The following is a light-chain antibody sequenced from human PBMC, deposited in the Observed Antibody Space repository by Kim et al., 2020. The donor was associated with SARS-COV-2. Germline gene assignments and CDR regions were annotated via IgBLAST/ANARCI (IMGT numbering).Light chain of an antibody. CDR3: QQYNNWLT. V-gene: IGKV3-15*01. CDR1: QSGSSG. J-gene: IGKJ4*01. CDR2: GAS. Sequence: EVVMTQSPVTLSLSPGERATLSCRASQSGSSGDAWYQQKPGQATRLLLYGASTRATGIATRFSGSGSGTEFTLVISSLQSEIFAVYYCQQYNNWLTFGGGTKVDIK.